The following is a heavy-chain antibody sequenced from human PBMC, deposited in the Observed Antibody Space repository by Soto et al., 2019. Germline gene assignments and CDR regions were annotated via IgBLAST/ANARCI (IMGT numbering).Heavy chain of an antibody. CDR2: TYYRSRWYN. Sequence: SQTLSLTCAISGDSVSSNNAAWNWIRQSPSRGLEWLGRTYYRSRWYNDYAVSVKSRIPVNPDTSKNQFSLQLTSVTPEDTAVYYCAGTTSQYWYYMDVWGKGTTVTVSS. CDR3: AGTTSQYWYYMDV. CDR1: GDSVSSNNAA. V-gene: IGHV6-1*01. J-gene: IGHJ6*03. D-gene: IGHD1-7*01.